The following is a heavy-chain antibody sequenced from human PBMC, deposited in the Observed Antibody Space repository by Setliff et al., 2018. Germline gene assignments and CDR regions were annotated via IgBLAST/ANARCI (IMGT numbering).Heavy chain of an antibody. J-gene: IGHJ4*02. Sequence: PGGSLRLSCVVSGFSFSNYGMTWVRQAPGKGLEWISYISTSSGTSYYADSVKGRFTISRDNAKNSLYLQLNSLRAEDTAVYYCARAKGTTMATQYFDYWGQGTLVTVSS. CDR2: ISTSSGTS. CDR1: GFSFSNYG. D-gene: IGHD3-10*01. CDR3: ARAKGTTMATQYFDY. V-gene: IGHV3-48*04.